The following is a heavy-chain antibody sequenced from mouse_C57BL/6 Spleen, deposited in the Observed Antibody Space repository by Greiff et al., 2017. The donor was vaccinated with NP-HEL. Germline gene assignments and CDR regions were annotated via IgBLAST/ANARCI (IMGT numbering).Heavy chain of an antibody. Sequence: QVQLQQPGAELVKPGASVKLSCKASGYTFTSYWMHWVKQRPGQGLEWIGMIHPNSGSTNYNEKFKSKATLTVDKSSSTTYMQLSSLTSEDAAVYYCARLGDYYGSSYPDYWGQGTTLTVSS. CDR1: GYTFTSYW. D-gene: IGHD1-1*01. CDR3: ARLGDYYGSSYPDY. CDR2: IHPNSGST. J-gene: IGHJ2*01. V-gene: IGHV1-64*01.